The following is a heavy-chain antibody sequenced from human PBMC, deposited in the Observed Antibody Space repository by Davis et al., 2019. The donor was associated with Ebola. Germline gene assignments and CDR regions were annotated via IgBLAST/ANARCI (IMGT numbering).Heavy chain of an antibody. CDR1: GFTFSSSW. D-gene: IGHD2-21*02. CDR2: IKQDGSEK. CDR3: VRDPALVVTGGGWFFGL. J-gene: IGHJ2*01. Sequence: GGSLRLSCAASGFTFSSSWMSWVRQAPGKGLEWVANIKQDGSEKYYVDSVKGRFTVSRDNAKNSLYLQMNSLRAEDTAVYYCVRDPALVVTGGGWFFGLWGRGTLVTVSS. V-gene: IGHV3-7*01.